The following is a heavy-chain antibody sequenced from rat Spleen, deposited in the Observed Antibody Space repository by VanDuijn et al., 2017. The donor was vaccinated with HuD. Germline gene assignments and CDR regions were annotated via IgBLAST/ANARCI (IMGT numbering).Heavy chain of an antibody. CDR3: ASRDY. Sequence: EVQLVESGGGLVQPGRSLKLSCAASGFTFSDFYMAWVRQAPTKGLKWVATISHDGTSTYYRDSVKGRFTISRDNAKSALYLQMDSLRSEDTATYYCASRDYWGQGVMVTVSS. CDR2: ISHDGTST. V-gene: IGHV5-7*01. CDR1: GFTFSDFY. J-gene: IGHJ2*01.